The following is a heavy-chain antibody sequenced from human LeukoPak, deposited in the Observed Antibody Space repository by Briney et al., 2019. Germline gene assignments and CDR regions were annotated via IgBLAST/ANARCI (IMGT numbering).Heavy chain of an antibody. J-gene: IGHJ4*02. V-gene: IGHV3-69-1*01. CDR3: GRDSPPDY. Sequence: GGSLRLSCAASGFTFSGYSMNWVRQAPGKGLEWVSYISSSSTIYYTDSVKGRFTISRDNAKNSLYLQMNSLRAEDTAVYYCGRDSPPDYWGQGTLVTVSS. CDR1: GFTFSGYS. CDR2: ISSSSTI.